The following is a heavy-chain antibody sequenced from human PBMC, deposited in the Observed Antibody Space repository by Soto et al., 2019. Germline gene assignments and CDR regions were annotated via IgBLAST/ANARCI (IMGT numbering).Heavy chain of an antibody. J-gene: IGHJ6*02. Sequence: QVQLVPSRSEVRKHGSAVTVSGTASGGTFSNYAISWVRQATAQRLQWMGRIIPIVGTGSYAQKFQGRVTITADEPTTTAYMELSSLRFEDTAVYYCARVVILVPAASTHYYYHMDVWGPGTTVTVSS. CDR3: ARVVILVPAASTHYYYHMDV. CDR1: GGTFSNYA. CDR2: IIPIVGTG. V-gene: IGHV1-69*18. D-gene: IGHD2-2*01.